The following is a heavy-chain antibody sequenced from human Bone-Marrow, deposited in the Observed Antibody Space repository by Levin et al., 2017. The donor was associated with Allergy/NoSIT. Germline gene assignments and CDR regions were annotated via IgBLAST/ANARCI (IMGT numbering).Heavy chain of an antibody. D-gene: IGHD3-22*01. V-gene: IGHV3-30*03. J-gene: IGHJ4*01. Sequence: LKISCAASGFNFSTYFMHWVRQAPGKGLEWVAFISHDGTTQDHTDSVKGRFTISRDNSKSTLFLQMNSLRAEDTALYYCARDLRPNANSDYYSHWGQGALVTVSS. CDR1: GFNFSTYF. CDR2: ISHDGTTQ. CDR3: ARDLRPNANSDYYSH.